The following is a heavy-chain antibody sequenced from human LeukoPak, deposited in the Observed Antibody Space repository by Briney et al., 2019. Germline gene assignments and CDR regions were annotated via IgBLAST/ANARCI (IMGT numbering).Heavy chain of an antibody. D-gene: IGHD6-13*01. CDR1: GFTVYNFA. Sequence: PGGSLRLSCVASGFTVYNFAMSWVRQAPGKGLEWVANIRQDGDTKYYVDSVKGRFTISRDNAMNSLYLQMNSLRAEDTAIYYCARSLPYGTTWYGRSDFWGQGTLVTVSS. CDR3: ARSLPYGTTWYGRSDF. J-gene: IGHJ4*02. CDR2: IRQDGDTK. V-gene: IGHV3-7*03.